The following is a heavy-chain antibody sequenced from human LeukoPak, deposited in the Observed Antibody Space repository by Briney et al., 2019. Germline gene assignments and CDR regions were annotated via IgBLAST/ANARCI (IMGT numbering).Heavy chain of an antibody. D-gene: IGHD1-26*01. CDR3: ASRESYSGSSDY. J-gene: IGHJ4*02. CDR2: IYTSGRT. CDR1: GGSISGYY. V-gene: IGHV4-4*09. Sequence: KPSETLSLTCTVSGGSISGYYWSCIRQPPGEGLEWIGYIYTSGRTNYNPSLKSRVTISLDTSKNQFSLKLSSVTAADTAVYYCASRESYSGSSDYWGQGTLVTVSS.